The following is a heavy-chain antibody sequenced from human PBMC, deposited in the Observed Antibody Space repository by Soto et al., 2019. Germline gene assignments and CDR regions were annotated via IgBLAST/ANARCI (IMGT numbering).Heavy chain of an antibody. CDR2: IKTDGSLT. D-gene: IGHD3-10*01. CDR1: GFTFSSYW. J-gene: IGHJ4*02. V-gene: IGHV3-74*03. CDR3: ARDEGVPMVRGYDN. Sequence: EAQLVQSGGGLVQPGGSMRLSCTASGFTFSSYWMHWVRQAPGKGLVWVSSIKTDGSLTPHADSVKGRFTISRDNAKNTAYLQMNSLRAEDTAVYYCARDEGVPMVRGYDNWGQGTLVAVSS.